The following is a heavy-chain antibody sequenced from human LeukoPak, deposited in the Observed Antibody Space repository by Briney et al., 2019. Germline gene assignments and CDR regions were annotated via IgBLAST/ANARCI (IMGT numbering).Heavy chain of an antibody. V-gene: IGHV3-23*01. CDR3: AKDSSRVPGADYSDY. Sequence: GGSLRLSCAASGFTFSSYAMSWVRQAPGKGLEWVSAISGSGGSTYYSDSVKGRFTISRDNSKNTLYLQMNSLRAEDTAVYYCAKDSSRVPGADYSDYWGQGALVTVSS. CDR2: ISGSGGST. CDR1: GFTFSSYA. D-gene: IGHD6-6*01. J-gene: IGHJ4*02.